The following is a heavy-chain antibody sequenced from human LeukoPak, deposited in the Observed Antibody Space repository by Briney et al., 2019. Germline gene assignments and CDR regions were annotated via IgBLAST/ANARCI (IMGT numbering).Heavy chain of an antibody. CDR3: ARASIAVAGVFDY. D-gene: IGHD6-19*01. V-gene: IGHV1-69*05. CDR2: IIPIFGTA. J-gene: IGHJ4*02. Sequence: GASVKVSCKASGGTFISYAISWVRQARGQGLEWMGGIIPIFGTANYAQKFQGRVTTTTDESASTAYMELSSLRSEDTAVYYCARASIAVAGVFDYWGQGTLVTVSS. CDR1: GGTFISYA.